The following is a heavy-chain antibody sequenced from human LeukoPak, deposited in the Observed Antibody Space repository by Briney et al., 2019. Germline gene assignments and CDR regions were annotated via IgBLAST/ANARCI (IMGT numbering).Heavy chain of an antibody. D-gene: IGHD3-10*01. V-gene: IGHV3-7*01. Sequence: HPGGSLRLSCTVSGFTFSNYWMGWLRQAPGKGLEWVANTNQGGSETHYIDSVMGRFTISRDNAKSSLYLQLNSLRAEDTAVYFCARDEIGSSEYWGQGTLITVSP. CDR3: ARDEIGSSEY. CDR1: GFTFSNYW. CDR2: TNQGGSET. J-gene: IGHJ4*02.